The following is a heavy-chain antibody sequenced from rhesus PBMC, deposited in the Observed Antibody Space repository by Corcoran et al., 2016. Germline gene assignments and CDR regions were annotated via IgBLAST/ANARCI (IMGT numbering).Heavy chain of an antibody. D-gene: IGHD4-29*01. J-gene: IGHJ4*01. V-gene: IGHV4-99*02. CDR3: ARGYGNYWDY. CDR1: VYSLSSGYY. CDR2: INSSSGST. Sequence: QVQLQESGPGLVTPSETLSLTCDVSVYSLSSGYYWGWIRQPPGKGLEYSGYINSSSGSTYYNPSPKSRVTISKDTSKNQFSLKRSSVTAADTAVYYCARGYGNYWDYWGQGVLVTVSS.